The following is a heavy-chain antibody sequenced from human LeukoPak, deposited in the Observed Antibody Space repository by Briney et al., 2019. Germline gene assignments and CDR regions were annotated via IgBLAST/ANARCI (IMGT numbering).Heavy chain of an antibody. Sequence: ASVKVSCKASGYTFTSYDINWVRQATGQGLEWMGWMNPNSGNTGYAQKFQGRVTITRNTSISTAYMELSGLRSEDTAVYYCARGGYDFWSGYSRFGALYYMDVWGKGTTVTVSS. D-gene: IGHD3-3*01. CDR1: GYTFTSYD. J-gene: IGHJ6*03. CDR3: ARGGYDFWSGYSRFGALYYMDV. CDR2: MNPNSGNT. V-gene: IGHV1-8*03.